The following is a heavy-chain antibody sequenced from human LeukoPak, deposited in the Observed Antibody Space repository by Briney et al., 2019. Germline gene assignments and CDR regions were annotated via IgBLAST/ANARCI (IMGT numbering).Heavy chain of an antibody. V-gene: IGHV3-53*01. D-gene: IGHD2-2*01. CDR1: GFTVSSNF. J-gene: IGHJ5*02. Sequence: GGSLRLSCAASGFTVSSNFMSWVRQAPGKGLEWVSLIYSGGRTYYADSVKGRFTISRDNSKNTLYLQMNSLRAEDTAVYYCAKGRKSSTSCYSNWFDPWGQGTLVTVSS. CDR3: AKGRKSSTSCYSNWFDP. CDR2: IYSGGRT.